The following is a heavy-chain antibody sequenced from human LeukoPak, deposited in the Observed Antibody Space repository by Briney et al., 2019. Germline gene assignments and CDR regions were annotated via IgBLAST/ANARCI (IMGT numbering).Heavy chain of an antibody. CDR2: IRSKNYGATT. CDR3: ASLISTMTTENDY. CDR1: GFIFRSYG. Sequence: GGSLRLSCAASGFIFRSYGMNWVRQAPGKGLEWVGFIRSKNYGATTEYAASVKGRFIISRDDSKSIAYLEMSSLKTEDTGVYYCASLISTMTTENDYWGQGTLVTVSS. J-gene: IGHJ4*02. V-gene: IGHV3-49*04. D-gene: IGHD1-1*01.